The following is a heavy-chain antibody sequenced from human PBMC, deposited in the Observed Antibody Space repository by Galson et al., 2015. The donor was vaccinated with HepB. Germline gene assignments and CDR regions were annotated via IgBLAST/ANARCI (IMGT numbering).Heavy chain of an antibody. D-gene: IGHD3-22*01. CDR2: IRSKASNYAT. CDR1: GFTFSGSA. Sequence: SLRLSCAASGFTFSGSAIHWVRQTSGKGLEWVGRIRSKASNYATDYAASLKGRFTISRDDSKNTAYLHMKSLKTEDTAVYYCARITMIVVVVNPWGQGTPVTVYS. CDR3: ARITMIVVVVNP. V-gene: IGHV3-73*01. J-gene: IGHJ4*02.